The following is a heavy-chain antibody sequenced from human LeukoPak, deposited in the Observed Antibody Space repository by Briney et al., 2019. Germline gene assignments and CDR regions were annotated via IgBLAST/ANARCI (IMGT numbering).Heavy chain of an antibody. J-gene: IGHJ4*02. CDR1: GYTLTGYY. CDR3: ARDHGKWELPDY. Sequence: ASVKVSCKASGYTLTGYYMHWVRQAPGQGLEWMGWINPNSGGTNYAQKLQGRVTMTTDTSTSTAYMELRSLRSDDTAVYYCARDHGKWELPDYWGQGTLVTVSS. V-gene: IGHV1-2*02. D-gene: IGHD1-26*01. CDR2: INPNSGGT.